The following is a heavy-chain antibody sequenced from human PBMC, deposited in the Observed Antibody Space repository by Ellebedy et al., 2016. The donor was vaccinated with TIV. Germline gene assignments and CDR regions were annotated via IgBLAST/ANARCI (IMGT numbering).Heavy chain of an antibody. CDR1: GGSISSYY. CDR3: ASRASGRSDLGRVVYFDY. V-gene: IGHV4-59*08. CDR2: MSYRGST. D-gene: IGHD1-26*01. Sequence: MPSETLSLTCTVSGGSISSYYWGWIRQPPGQGLAWIGYMSYRGSTNYNPSLKSRVTISVDTSKNQFSLRLSSVTAADTAVYYCASRASGRSDLGRVVYFDYWGQGTLVTVSS. J-gene: IGHJ4*02.